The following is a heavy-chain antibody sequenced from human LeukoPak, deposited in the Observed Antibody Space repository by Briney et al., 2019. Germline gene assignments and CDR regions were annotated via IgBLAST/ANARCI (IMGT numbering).Heavy chain of an antibody. V-gene: IGHV3-74*01. CDR2: INSDGSST. D-gene: IGHD3/OR15-3a*01. J-gene: IGHJ4*02. CDR1: GFTFSSYW. CDR3: ARGSDWLPLPNDY. Sequence: GGSLRLSCAASGFTFSSYWMHWVRQAPGKGLVWVSRINSDGSSTSYADSVKGRFTISRDNAKNTLYLQMNSLRAEDTAVYYCARGSDWLPLPNDYWGQGTLVTASS.